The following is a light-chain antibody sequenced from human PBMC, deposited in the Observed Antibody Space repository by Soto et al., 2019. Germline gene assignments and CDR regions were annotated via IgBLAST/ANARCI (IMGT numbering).Light chain of an antibody. J-gene: IGKJ1*01. CDR1: HSVSNHY. Sequence: EIVLTQSPGTLTLSPGERATLSCRASHSVSNHYLAWYQQRVCQAPRLLIYDASTRATGIPDRFSGSGSGTDFTLTISRLEPEDFAVYYCQQYLTSPKTFGQGTKVDIK. CDR2: DAS. V-gene: IGKV3-20*01. CDR3: QQYLTSPKT.